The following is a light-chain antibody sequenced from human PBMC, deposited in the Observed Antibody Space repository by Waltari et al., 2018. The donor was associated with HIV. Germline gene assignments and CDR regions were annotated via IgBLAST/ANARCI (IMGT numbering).Light chain of an antibody. CDR3: ATWDNGLNAHV. V-gene: IGLV1-44*01. CDR1: RSNIGRKP. J-gene: IGLJ1*01. Sequence: QSVLTQPPSASGTPGQRVTNSCSGSRSNIGRKPVQWYQQIPGNAPKAPNPHLQLPGTAPKCLILCNVQRRSGVPDRFSGSKSGTSASLAISGLQSEDGAVYHCATWDNGLNAHVFGTGTEVTVL. CDR2: CNV.